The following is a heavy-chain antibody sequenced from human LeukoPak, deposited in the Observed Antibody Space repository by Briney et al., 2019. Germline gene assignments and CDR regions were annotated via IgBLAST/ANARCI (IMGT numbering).Heavy chain of an antibody. CDR1: GYSISSGYY. V-gene: IGHV4-38-2*02. CDR2: IYHSGST. CDR3: ARGRYDSSGPNPGDFDY. J-gene: IGHJ4*02. D-gene: IGHD3-22*01. Sequence: SETLSLTCTVSGYSISSGYYWGWIRQPPGKGLEWIGSIYHSGSTYYNPSLKSRVTISVDTSKNQFSLKLSSVTAADTAVYYCARGRYDSSGPNPGDFDYWGQGTLVTVSS.